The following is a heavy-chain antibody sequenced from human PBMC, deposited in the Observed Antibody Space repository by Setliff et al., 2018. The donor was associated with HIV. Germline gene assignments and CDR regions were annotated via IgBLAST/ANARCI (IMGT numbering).Heavy chain of an antibody. CDR1: GGSISSGGYY. D-gene: IGHD5-12*01. V-gene: IGHV4-31*03. CDR2: IYYSGST. J-gene: IGHJ4*02. CDR3: ARLGDSGYDFRGYFDY. Sequence: PSETLSLTCTVSGGSISSGGYYWSWIRQHPGKGLEWIGYIYYSGSTYYNPSLKSRVTISVDTSRNQFSLKLTSVTAADTALYFCARLGDSGYDFRGYFDYWGQGKLVTVSS.